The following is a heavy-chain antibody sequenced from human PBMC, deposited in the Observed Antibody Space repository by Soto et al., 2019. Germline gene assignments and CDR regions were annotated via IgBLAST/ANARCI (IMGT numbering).Heavy chain of an antibody. Sequence: QLHLVQSGAVVKKPGASVTVSCSASGYPVTAYYMHWVRQAPGRGLEWMGGINPATGAAKYTQTFKGRVTRTRDTYTSTVFMELSGLTSEDTAVFYFARGGGVGVAGSAAFDMWGQGTLVTVSS. V-gene: IGHV1-2*02. CDR2: INPATGAA. CDR1: GYPVTAYY. D-gene: IGHD3-3*01. CDR3: ARGGGVGVAGSAAFDM. J-gene: IGHJ3*02.